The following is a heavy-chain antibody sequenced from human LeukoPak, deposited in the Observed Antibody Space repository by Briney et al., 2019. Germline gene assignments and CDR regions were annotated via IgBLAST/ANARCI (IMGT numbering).Heavy chain of an antibody. J-gene: IGHJ4*02. CDR3: AKDLSNWNYRGGDS. V-gene: IGHV3-30-3*01. CDR1: GFTLSSYA. D-gene: IGHD1-7*01. CDR2: ISYDGSNK. Sequence: GGSLRLSCAASGFTLSSYAMHWVRQAPGKGLEWVAVISYDGSNKYYADSVKGRFTISRDNSKNTLYLQMNSLRAEDTAVYYCAKDLSNWNYRGGDSWGQGTLVTVSS.